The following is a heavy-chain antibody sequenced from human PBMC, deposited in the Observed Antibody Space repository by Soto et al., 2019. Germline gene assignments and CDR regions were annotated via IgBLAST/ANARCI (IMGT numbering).Heavy chain of an antibody. V-gene: IGHV4-30-4*01. CDR3: ARVRAAAGYGMDV. CDR1: GGSISSGDYY. Sequence: QVQLQESGPGLVKPSQTLSLTCTVSGGSISSGDYYWSWIRQPPGKGLEWIGYIYYSGSTYYNPSLKSGFTRAVDPYNNQFPLKLRSGPAADTAVYDCARVRAAAGYGMDVWGQGTTGTVS. CDR2: IYYSGST. D-gene: IGHD6-25*01. J-gene: IGHJ6*02.